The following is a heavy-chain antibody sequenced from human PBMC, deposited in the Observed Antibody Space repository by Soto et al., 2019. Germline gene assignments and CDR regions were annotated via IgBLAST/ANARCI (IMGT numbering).Heavy chain of an antibody. Sequence: EVQLLESGGSLVQPGGSLRLSCAASGFTFSSYAMSWVRQARGEGLEWVSAISGSGGNTFYAESVKGRVTISRDNSKNTLYLHMTSLRAEDTAVYYCAREASGYYFDYWAQGTLVTVSS. CDR2: ISGSGGNT. CDR1: GFTFSSYA. CDR3: AREASGYYFDY. V-gene: IGHV3-23*01. J-gene: IGHJ4*02.